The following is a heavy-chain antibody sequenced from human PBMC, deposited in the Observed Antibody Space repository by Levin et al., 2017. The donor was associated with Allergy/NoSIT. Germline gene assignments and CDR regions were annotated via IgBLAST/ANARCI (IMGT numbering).Heavy chain of an antibody. V-gene: IGHV3-30*18. CDR1: GFTFSSYG. CDR2: ITPDGSLK. CDR3: AKGGDMGG. J-gene: IGHJ6*02. Sequence: QPGGSLRLSCGASGFTFSSYGMHWVRQAPGKGLEWVAIITPDGSLKYYEDSVKGRFTISRDNSRNTVYLHMDSLRLEDTALYYCAKGGDMGGWGQGTTVTGSS. D-gene: IGHD3-16*01.